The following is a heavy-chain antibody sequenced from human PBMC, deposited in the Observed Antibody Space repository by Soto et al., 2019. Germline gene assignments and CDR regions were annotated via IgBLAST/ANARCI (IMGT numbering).Heavy chain of an antibody. CDR2: IRSRTYGGTT. J-gene: IGHJ4*02. Sequence: GGSLRLSCVASGFTFVDYNVHWVRQAPGKGLEWIGFIRSRTYGGTTEYAASVKGRFTISRDDSRGAAYLHMNSLKTEDTAVYYCTRSANGYRDFDYWGPGTLVTVSS. CDR1: GFTFVDYN. D-gene: IGHD6-25*01. CDR3: TRSANGYRDFDY. V-gene: IGHV3-49*04.